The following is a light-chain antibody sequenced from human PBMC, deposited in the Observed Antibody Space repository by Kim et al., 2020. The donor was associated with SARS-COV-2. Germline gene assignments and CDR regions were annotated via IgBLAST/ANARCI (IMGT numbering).Light chain of an antibody. CDR2: TAS. V-gene: IGKV1-5*03. CDR1: QSIRNY. Sequence: DIQMTQSPSTLSASVGDRVTITCRASQSIRNYLAWYQQKPGRAPTLLIYTASTLETGVPSRFSGSASGTEFTLTISSLQPDDSATYYCQHFYAYPWTFGQGTKVEIK. CDR3: QHFYAYPWT. J-gene: IGKJ1*01.